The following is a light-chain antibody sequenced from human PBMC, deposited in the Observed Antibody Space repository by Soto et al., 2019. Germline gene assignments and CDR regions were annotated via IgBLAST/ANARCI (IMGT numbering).Light chain of an antibody. CDR3: QQYYAWPPT. CDR1: QSVSSN. J-gene: IGKJ4*01. CDR2: GAS. V-gene: IGKV3-15*01. Sequence: EIGMTQSPDTLSVSQGERATLSCRASQSVSSNLAWYQQIPGQAPRLLIYGASTRATGFPARFSGSGSATEFTLTISNLQSEDFAVYYCQQYYAWPPTFGGGTKV.